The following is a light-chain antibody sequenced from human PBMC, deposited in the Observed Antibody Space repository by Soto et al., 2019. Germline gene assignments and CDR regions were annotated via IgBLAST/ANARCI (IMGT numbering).Light chain of an antibody. CDR3: AAWDDSLNGYV. V-gene: IGLV1-44*01. CDR2: SDN. J-gene: IGLJ1*01. CDR1: SSNIGSNT. Sequence: QPVLTQPPSASGTPGQRVTISCSGSSSNIGSNTVNWYQQLPGTAHKLLIYSDNLRPSGVPDRFSGSKSGTSASLAISGLQSEDEADYYCAAWDDSLNGYVFGPGTKPTVL.